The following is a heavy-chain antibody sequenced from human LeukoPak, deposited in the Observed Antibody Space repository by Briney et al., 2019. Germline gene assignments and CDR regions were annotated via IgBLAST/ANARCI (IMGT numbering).Heavy chain of an antibody. V-gene: IGHV1-18*01. CDR3: ARGYDILTGYSDLDY. Sequence: ASVKVSCKASGGSFSSYAISWVRLAPGQGLEWMGWISAYNGNTNYAQKLQGRVTMTTDTSTSTAYMELRSLRSDDTAVYYCARGYDILTGYSDLDYWGQGTLVTVSS. CDR2: ISAYNGNT. J-gene: IGHJ4*02. CDR1: GGSFSSYA. D-gene: IGHD3-9*01.